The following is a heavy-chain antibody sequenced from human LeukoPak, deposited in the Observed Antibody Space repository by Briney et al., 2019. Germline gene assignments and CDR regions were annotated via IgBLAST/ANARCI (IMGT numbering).Heavy chain of an antibody. V-gene: IGHV1-46*01. CDR3: ASHGGSGSYLQFRY. J-gene: IGHJ4*02. D-gene: IGHD3-10*01. CDR2: INPSGGST. Sequence: ASVKVSCKASGYTFTSYYMHWVRQAPGQGLEWMGIINPSGGSTSYAQKFQGRVTMTRDTSISTAYMELSRLRSDDTAVYYCASHGGSGSYLQFRYWGQGTLVTVSS. CDR1: GYTFTSYY.